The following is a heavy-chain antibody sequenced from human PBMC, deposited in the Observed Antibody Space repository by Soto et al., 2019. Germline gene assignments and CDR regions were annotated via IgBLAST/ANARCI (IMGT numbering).Heavy chain of an antibody. CDR3: ARDRGYGAMDV. J-gene: IGHJ6*02. V-gene: IGHV3-66*01. Sequence: EVQLVESGGGLVQPGGSLRLSCAASAFTVSSNYMTWVRQAPGKGLEWVSILYSAGGTNYADSVKGRFTISRDNSNNTLCLQMTSLRVEDTAVYYCARDRGYGAMDVWGQGTTVTVSS. D-gene: IGHD5-18*01. CDR1: AFTVSSNY. CDR2: LYSAGGT.